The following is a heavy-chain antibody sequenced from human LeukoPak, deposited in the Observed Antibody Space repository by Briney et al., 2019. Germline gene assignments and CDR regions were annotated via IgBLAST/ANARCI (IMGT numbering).Heavy chain of an antibody. Sequence: GSLRLSCAAPGFTFSDYYMSWIRQAPGKGLEWVSYISSSGSTIYYADSVKGRFTISRDNAKNSLYLQMNSLRAEDTAVYYCARMGSYGYYLDYWGQGTLVTVSS. CDR1: GFTFSDYY. V-gene: IGHV3-11*01. CDR3: ARMGSYGYYLDY. CDR2: ISSSGSTI. J-gene: IGHJ4*02. D-gene: IGHD5-18*01.